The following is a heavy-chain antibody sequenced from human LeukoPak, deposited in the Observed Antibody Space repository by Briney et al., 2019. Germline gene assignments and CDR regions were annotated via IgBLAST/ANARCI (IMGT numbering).Heavy chain of an antibody. CDR1: GYTFTSYG. Sequence: ASVKVSCKASGYTFTSYGISWVRQAPRQGLEWMGWISAYNGNTNYAQKLQGRVTMTTDTSTSTAYMELRSLRSDDTAVYYCARDGFTMIVVVLRGGLDYWGQGTLVTVSS. V-gene: IGHV1-18*01. D-gene: IGHD3-22*01. CDR2: ISAYNGNT. CDR3: ARDGFTMIVVVLRGGLDY. J-gene: IGHJ4*02.